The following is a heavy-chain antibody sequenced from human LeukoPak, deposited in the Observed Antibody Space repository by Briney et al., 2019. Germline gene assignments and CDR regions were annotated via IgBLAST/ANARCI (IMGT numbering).Heavy chain of an antibody. CDR2: INHSGTT. CDR1: RGSFSGYY. D-gene: IGHD3-9*01. V-gene: IGHV4-34*01. J-gene: IGHJ4*02. CDR3: ARGPTIDYDILTGYYYFDY. Sequence: SETLSLTCAVYRGSFSGYYWTWIRQSPGKGLEWIGEINHSGTTNYYPSLKSRVTISIDTSKNQFSLKLSPVTAADTAVYYCARGPTIDYDILTGYYYFDYWGQRTLVTVSS.